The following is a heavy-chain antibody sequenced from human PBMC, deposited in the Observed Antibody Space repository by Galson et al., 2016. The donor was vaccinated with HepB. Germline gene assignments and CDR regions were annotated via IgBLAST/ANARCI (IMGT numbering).Heavy chain of an antibody. CDR3: ARATSALRGGWRTLAPRFYYNGMDV. Sequence: CAISGDSVSSKNVAWNWIRQSPSRGLEWLGGTHSRSKWHVDYAVSVKSRITINTDTSKNQFSLHLNSVTPDDTAVYYCARATSALRGGWRTLAPRFYYNGMDVWGQGTTVTVSS. CDR2: THSRSKWHV. D-gene: IGHD6-19*01. CDR1: GDSVSSKNVA. J-gene: IGHJ6*02. V-gene: IGHV6-1*01.